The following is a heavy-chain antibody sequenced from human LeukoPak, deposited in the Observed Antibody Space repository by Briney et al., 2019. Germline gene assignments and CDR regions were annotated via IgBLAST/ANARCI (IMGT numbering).Heavy chain of an antibody. D-gene: IGHD3-10*01. CDR1: GGSFSGYY. Sequence: SETLSLTCAVYGGSFSGYYWSWIRQPPGKGLEWIGEINHSGSTKYNPSLKSRVTISVDTSKNQFSLKLSSVTAADTAVYYCARRLGRKFGERFYYYHYMDVWGKGTTVTIFS. V-gene: IGHV4-34*01. J-gene: IGHJ6*03. CDR3: ARRLGRKFGERFYYYHYMDV. CDR2: INHSGST.